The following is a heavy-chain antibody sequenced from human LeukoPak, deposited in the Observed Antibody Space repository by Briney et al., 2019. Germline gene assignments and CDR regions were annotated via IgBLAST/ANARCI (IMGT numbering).Heavy chain of an antibody. Sequence: PSETLSLTCTVSGGSISSSSYYWGWIRQPPGKGLEWIGSIYYSGSTYYNPSLKSRVTISVDTSKNQFSLKLSSVTAADTAVYYCARVRDSSGYYYPRGAFDIWGQGTMVTVSS. CDR3: ARVRDSSGYYYPRGAFDI. CDR2: IYYSGST. CDR1: GGSISSSSYY. V-gene: IGHV4-39*07. J-gene: IGHJ3*02. D-gene: IGHD3-22*01.